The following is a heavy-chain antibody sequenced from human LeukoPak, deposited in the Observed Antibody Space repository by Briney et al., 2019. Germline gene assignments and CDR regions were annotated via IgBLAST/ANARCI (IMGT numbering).Heavy chain of an antibody. V-gene: IGHV4-38-2*02. CDR3: ARRRYYYGSGSYYYYFDY. J-gene: IGHJ4*02. D-gene: IGHD3-10*01. Sequence: ASETLSLTCTVSGYSISSGYFWGWIRQPPGKGLEWIGSIYYSGSTYYNPSLKSRVTISVDTSKNQFSLKLSSVTAADTAVYYCARRRYYYGSGSYYYYFDYRGQGTLVTVSS. CDR2: IYYSGST. CDR1: GYSISSGYF.